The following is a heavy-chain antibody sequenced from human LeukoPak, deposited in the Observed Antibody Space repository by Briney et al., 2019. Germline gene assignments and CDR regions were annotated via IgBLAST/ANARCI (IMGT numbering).Heavy chain of an antibody. CDR1: GFTFSSYA. CDR3: ARDPPNWGFGL. J-gene: IGHJ4*02. Sequence: GGSLRLSCAASGFTFSSYAMHWVRQAPGKGLEWVAVISYDGSNKYYADSVKGRFTISRDNAKKSLYLRMNSLRDEDTAVYYCARDPPNWGFGLWGQGILVTVSS. D-gene: IGHD7-27*01. V-gene: IGHV3-30-3*01. CDR2: ISYDGSNK.